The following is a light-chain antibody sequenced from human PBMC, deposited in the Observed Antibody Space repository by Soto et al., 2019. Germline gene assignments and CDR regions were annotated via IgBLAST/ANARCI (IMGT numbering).Light chain of an antibody. V-gene: IGKV1-33*01. Sequence: DIQMTQSPSSLSASVGDRVTITCQASQDISNYLNWYQQKPGKAPKILIYDASVLEAGVPSRFSGGGSGTPSTLTISSQQAEDVATYYCQHFDNLPLTFGGGTKVEIK. CDR3: QHFDNLPLT. CDR1: QDISNY. J-gene: IGKJ4*02. CDR2: DAS.